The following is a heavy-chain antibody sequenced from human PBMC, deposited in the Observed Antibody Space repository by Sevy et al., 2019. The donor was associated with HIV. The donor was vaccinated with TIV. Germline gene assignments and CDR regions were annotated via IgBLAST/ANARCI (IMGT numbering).Heavy chain of an antibody. J-gene: IGHJ3*01. Sequence: GGSLRLSCTASGFSFSTYMMNCVRQAPGKGLEWVASISYSSNYIYYADSLKGRFTISRDNAKNSLFLQMNSLRAEDTAVYYCARPYGSGSWEAFDVWGQGTMVTVSS. CDR3: ARPYGSGSWEAFDV. CDR2: ISYSSNYI. D-gene: IGHD3-10*01. V-gene: IGHV3-21*01. CDR1: GFSFSTYM.